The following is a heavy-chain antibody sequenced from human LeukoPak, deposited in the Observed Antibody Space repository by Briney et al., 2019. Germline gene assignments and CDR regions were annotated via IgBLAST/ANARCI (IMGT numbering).Heavy chain of an antibody. CDR1: GFTFSSYW. CDR2: MKQDGSEK. V-gene: IGHV3-7*03. CDR3: AKDGGSGDYVLYYYMDV. Sequence: GGSLRLSCAASGFTFSSYWMSWVRQAPGKGLEWVAIMKQDGSEKYYVDSVKGRFTISRDNARTSLYLQMNSLRAEDTALYYCAKDGGSGDYVLYYYMDVWGKGTTVTISS. J-gene: IGHJ6*03. D-gene: IGHD4-17*01.